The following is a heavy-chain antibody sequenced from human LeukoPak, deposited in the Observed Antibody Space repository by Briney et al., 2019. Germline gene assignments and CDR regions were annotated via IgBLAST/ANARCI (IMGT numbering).Heavy chain of an antibody. D-gene: IGHD3-22*01. CDR2: IYPGDSDT. J-gene: IGHJ5*02. Sequence: GESLKISCKGSGYSFTSYWIGWVRQMPGKGLEWMGIIYPGDSDTRYSPSFQGQVTISADKSNSTAYLQWSSLKASDTAMYYCARQTYYYDSSLNWFDPWGQGTLVTVSS. CDR1: GYSFTSYW. V-gene: IGHV5-51*01. CDR3: ARQTYYYDSSLNWFDP.